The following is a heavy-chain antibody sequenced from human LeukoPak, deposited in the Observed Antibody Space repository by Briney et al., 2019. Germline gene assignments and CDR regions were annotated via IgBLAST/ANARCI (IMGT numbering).Heavy chain of an antibody. CDR2: ISAYNGNT. V-gene: IGHV1-18*01. D-gene: IGHD3-22*01. Sequence: GASVKVSCKASGYTFTSYGISWVRQAPGKGLEWMGWISAYNGNTNYAQKLQGRVTMTTDTSTSTAYMELKSLRSDDTAVYYCARDYRKSNYYDSSGYLTDAFDIWGQGTMVTVSS. J-gene: IGHJ3*02. CDR1: GYTFTSYG. CDR3: ARDYRKSNYYDSSGYLTDAFDI.